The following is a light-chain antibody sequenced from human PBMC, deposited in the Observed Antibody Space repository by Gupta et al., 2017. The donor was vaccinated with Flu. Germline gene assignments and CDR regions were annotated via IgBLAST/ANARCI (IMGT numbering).Light chain of an antibody. Sequence: NFILTQPHSVSESPGKTVTISCTRSSGNIASNYVQWYQQRPGRSPTPVIYEDNQRPSGGPDRFSGSIDSSSNSASLTISGLKTEDGADYYCQSYDGGYVVAFGGGTKLTVL. CDR1: SGNIASNY. J-gene: IGLJ2*01. V-gene: IGLV6-57*01. CDR3: QSYDGGYVVA. CDR2: EDN.